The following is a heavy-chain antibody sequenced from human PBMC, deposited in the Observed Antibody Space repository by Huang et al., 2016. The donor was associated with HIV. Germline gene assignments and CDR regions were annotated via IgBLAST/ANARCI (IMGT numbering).Heavy chain of an antibody. V-gene: IGHV1-24*01. Sequence: QVQLVQSGAEVKKPGASVKVSCKVSGYTLTELSMHWVRQAPGKGLEWMGGFVPEVDDTIYAEKFQGRVTMTEDTSTDTAYMELSSLRSEDTAVYYCATVYRRFRNHDSGDYYFDYWDQGTLVTVSS. CDR3: ATVYRRFRNHDSGDYYFDY. J-gene: IGHJ4*02. D-gene: IGHD3-22*01. CDR2: FVPEVDDT. CDR1: GYTLTELS.